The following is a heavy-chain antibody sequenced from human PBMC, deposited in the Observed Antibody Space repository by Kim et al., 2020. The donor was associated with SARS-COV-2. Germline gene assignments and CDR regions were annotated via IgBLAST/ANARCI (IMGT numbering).Heavy chain of an antibody. J-gene: IGHJ4*02. V-gene: IGHV1-18*01. D-gene: IGHD1-1*01. CDR3: AIDRPGPTFDY. CDR2: T. Sequence: TNYAQKLQGRVTMTTDTSTSTAYMELRSLRSDDTAVYYCAIDRPGPTFDYWGQGTLVTVSS.